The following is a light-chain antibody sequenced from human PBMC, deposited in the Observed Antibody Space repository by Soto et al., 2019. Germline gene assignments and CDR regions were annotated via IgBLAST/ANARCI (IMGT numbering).Light chain of an antibody. CDR3: QQYYSYPRT. Sequence: AIRMTQSPSSLSSSTVGRVTITCRASQGISSYLAWYQQKPGKAPKLLIYAAYNLQSGVPSRFSGSGSGTDFTLTISCLQSEDFATYYCQQYYSYPRTFGQGTKVDIK. CDR1: QGISSY. J-gene: IGKJ1*01. V-gene: IGKV1-8*01. CDR2: AAY.